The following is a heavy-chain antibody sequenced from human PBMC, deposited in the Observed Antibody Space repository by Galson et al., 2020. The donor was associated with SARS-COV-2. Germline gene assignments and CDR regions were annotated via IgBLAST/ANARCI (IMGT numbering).Heavy chain of an antibody. V-gene: IGHV3-30*18. Sequence: QLGESLKISCAASGFTFSSSGMHWVRQAPGKGLEWVAVISYDGSNKYYADSVKGRFTISRDNSKNTLYLQRNSLRAEDTAEYYCAKDPIYYYDSGGYYYFCDWSQGALVTVSS. CDR3: AKDPIYYYDSGGYYYFCD. J-gene: IGHJ4*02. D-gene: IGHD3-22*01. CDR1: GFTFSSSG. CDR2: ISYDGSNK.